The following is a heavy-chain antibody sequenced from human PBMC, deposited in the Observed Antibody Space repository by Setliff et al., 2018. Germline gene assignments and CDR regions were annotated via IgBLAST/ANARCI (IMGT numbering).Heavy chain of an antibody. V-gene: IGHV3-7*04. Sequence: QPGGSLRLSCAASGFTFSTFWMSWVRQAPGKGLEWVANIKQDGSETYYVDSVKGRFTISRDNPNNSLYLQMNNLRAEDTAVYYCARGGYSYGYWGHGTLVTVSS. CDR1: GFTFSTFW. CDR3: ARGGYSYGY. CDR2: IKQDGSET. D-gene: IGHD5-18*01. J-gene: IGHJ4*01.